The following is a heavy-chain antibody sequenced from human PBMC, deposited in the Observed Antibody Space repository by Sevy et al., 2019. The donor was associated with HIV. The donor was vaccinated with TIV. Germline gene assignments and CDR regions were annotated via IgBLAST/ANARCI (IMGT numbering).Heavy chain of an antibody. J-gene: IGHJ6*02. CDR3: ARHQGSVVVTAILVGGYYYGMDV. CDR2: ISSSSSYI. V-gene: IGHV3-21*01. CDR1: GFTFSSYS. D-gene: IGHD2-21*02. Sequence: GGSLRLSCAASGFTFSSYSMNWVRQAPGKGLEWVSSISSSSSYIYYADSVKGRFTISRDNAKNSLYLQMNSLRAEDTAVYYCARHQGSVVVTAILVGGYYYGMDVWGQGTTVTVSS.